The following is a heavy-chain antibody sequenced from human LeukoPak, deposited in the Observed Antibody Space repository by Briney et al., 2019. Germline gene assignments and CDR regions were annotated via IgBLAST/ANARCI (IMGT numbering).Heavy chain of an antibody. J-gene: IGHJ4*02. CDR2: IYYSGST. CDR1: GGSISSSSYY. Sequence: KSSETLSLTCTVSGGSISSSSYYWGWIRQPPGKGLEWIGSIYYSGSTYYNPSLKSRVTISVDTSKNQFSLKLSSVTAADTAVYYCADPGYYDSSGYFGYWGQGTLVTVSS. D-gene: IGHD3-22*01. CDR3: ADPGYYDSSGYFGY. V-gene: IGHV4-39*01.